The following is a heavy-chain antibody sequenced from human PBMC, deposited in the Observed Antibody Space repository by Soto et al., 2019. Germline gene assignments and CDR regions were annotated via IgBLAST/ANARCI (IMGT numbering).Heavy chain of an antibody. CDR2: INHSGST. J-gene: IGHJ4*02. CDR1: GGSFSGYY. D-gene: IGHD2-2*01. Sequence: QVQLQQWGAGLLKPSETLSLTCAVYGGSFSGYYWSWIRQPPGKGLEWIGEINHSGSTNYNPSLKSRVTISVDTSKNQFSLKLSSVTAADTAVYYCARDSSTSSAIDYWGQGTLVTVSS. V-gene: IGHV4-34*01. CDR3: ARDSSTSSAIDY.